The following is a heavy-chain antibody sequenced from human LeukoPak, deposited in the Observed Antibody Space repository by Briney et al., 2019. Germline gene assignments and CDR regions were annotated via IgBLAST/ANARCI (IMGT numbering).Heavy chain of an antibody. CDR1: GFTFSSYA. CDR2: ISYDGSNK. CDR3: ARDGIVVVPAATPYYFDY. Sequence: GGSLRLSCAASGFTFSSYAMHWVRQAPGKGLEWGAVISYDGSNKYYADSVKGRFTISRDNSKNTLYLQMNSLRAEDTAVYYCARDGIVVVPAATPYYFDYWGQGTLVTVSS. V-gene: IGHV3-30-3*01. D-gene: IGHD2-2*01. J-gene: IGHJ4*02.